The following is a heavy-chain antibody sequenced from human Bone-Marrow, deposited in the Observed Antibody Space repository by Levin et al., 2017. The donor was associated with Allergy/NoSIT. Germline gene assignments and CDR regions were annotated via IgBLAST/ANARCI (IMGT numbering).Heavy chain of an antibody. CDR2: IYWDDDK. V-gene: IGHV2-5*02. J-gene: IGHJ5*02. CDR1: GFSLSTSGVG. D-gene: IGHD2-2*01. CDR3: AHTPSGVPAASNWFDP. Sequence: KLSGPTLVKPTQTLTLTCTFSGFSLSTSGVGVGWIRQPPGKALEWLALIYWDDDKRYSPSLKSRLTITKDTSKNQVVLTMTNMDPVDTATYYCAHTPSGVPAASNWFDPWGQGTLVTVSS.